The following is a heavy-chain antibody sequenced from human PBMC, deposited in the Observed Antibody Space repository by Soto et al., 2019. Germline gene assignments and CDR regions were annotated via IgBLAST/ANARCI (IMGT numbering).Heavy chain of an antibody. Sequence: QVQLVESGGGVVQPGRSLRLSCAASGFTFRNYAMHWVRQAPGKGLECVAVISYDGGNKFYRDYVKGRFTISRDNSKNTPYLQINRLRYEDQAVYYCARGDREDIAVVIGVRPGEYGVDVWGQGTTVTVSS. CDR1: GFTFRNYA. J-gene: IGHJ6*02. V-gene: IGHV3-30*04. CDR2: ISYDGGNK. CDR3: ARGDREDIAVVIGVRPGEYGVDV. D-gene: IGHD2-15*01.